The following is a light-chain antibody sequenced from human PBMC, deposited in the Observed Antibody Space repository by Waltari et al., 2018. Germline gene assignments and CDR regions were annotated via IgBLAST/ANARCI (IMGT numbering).Light chain of an antibody. CDR1: QGISSY. V-gene: IGKV1-39*01. Sequence: DIQMTQSPSSLSASVGDRVTITCRARQGISSYLNWYQQKPGKAPNLLIYAASSLQSGVPSRFSGSGSGTDFTLTISSLQPEDFATYYCQQSYSTLTFGGGTKVEIK. J-gene: IGKJ4*01. CDR2: AAS. CDR3: QQSYSTLT.